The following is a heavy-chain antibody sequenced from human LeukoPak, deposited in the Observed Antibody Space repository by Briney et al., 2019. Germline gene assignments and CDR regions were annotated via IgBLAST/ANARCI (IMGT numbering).Heavy chain of an antibody. D-gene: IGHD6-19*01. CDR3: ASEVAGTLY. CDR2: IKQDGSEK. J-gene: IGHJ4*02. V-gene: IGHV3-7*01. CDR1: GFRFSSYA. Sequence: PGGSLRLSCAVSGFRFSSYAMSWVRQAPGKGLEWVANIKQDGSEKYYVDSVKGRFTISRDNAKNSLYLQMNSLRAEDTAVYYCASEVAGTLYWGQGTLVTVSS.